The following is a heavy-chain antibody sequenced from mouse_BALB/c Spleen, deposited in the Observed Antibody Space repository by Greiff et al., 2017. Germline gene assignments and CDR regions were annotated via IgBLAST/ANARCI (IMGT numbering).Heavy chain of an antibody. V-gene: IGHV1S81*02. CDR2: INPSNGRT. CDR1: GYTFTSYW. J-gene: IGHJ2*01. CDR3: ARGYGYDY. Sequence: VQLKQPGAELVKPGASVKLSCKASGYTFTSYWMHWVKQRPGQGLEWIGEINPSNGRTNYNEKFKSKATLTVDKSSSTAYMQLSSLTSEDSAVYYCARGYGYDYWGQGTTLTVSS. D-gene: IGHD1-2*01.